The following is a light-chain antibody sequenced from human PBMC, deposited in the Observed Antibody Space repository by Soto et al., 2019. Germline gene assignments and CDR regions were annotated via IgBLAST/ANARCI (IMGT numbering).Light chain of an antibody. J-gene: IGKJ2*01. CDR1: QSISSY. CDR3: QQSFSTPMYT. Sequence: DIQMTQSPSSLSASVGDRVTITCRASQSISSYLNWYQQKPGKAPKLLIYAASSLQSGVPSRFSGSGSATDMTLTISSLQPEDFATYYCQQSFSTPMYTFGQGTKLEIK. V-gene: IGKV1-39*01. CDR2: AAS.